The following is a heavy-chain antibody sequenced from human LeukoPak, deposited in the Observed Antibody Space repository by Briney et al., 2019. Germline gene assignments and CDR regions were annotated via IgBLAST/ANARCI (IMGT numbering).Heavy chain of an antibody. D-gene: IGHD6-6*01. Sequence: SETLSLTCTVSGGSISSYYWSWIRQPPGKGLEWIGYIYYSGSTNYNPSLKSRVTISVDTSKNQFSLKLSSVTAADTAVYYCARTLYSSSIDYWGQGTLVTVSS. J-gene: IGHJ4*02. CDR1: GGSISSYY. CDR3: ARTLYSSSIDY. V-gene: IGHV4-59*08. CDR2: IYYSGST.